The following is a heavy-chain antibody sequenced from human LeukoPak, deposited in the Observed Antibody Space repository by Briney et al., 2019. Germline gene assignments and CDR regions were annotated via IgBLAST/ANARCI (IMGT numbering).Heavy chain of an antibody. Sequence: GGSLRLSCAVSGFTFSSYAMSWVRQAPGKGMEWVSAISGSGGSTYYADSVKGRFTISRDNSKNTLYLQMNSLRAEDTAVYYCAKDAPVNIVVVPAANSWGQGTLVTVSS. V-gene: IGHV3-23*01. CDR1: GFTFSSYA. CDR2: ISGSGGST. D-gene: IGHD2-2*01. CDR3: AKDAPVNIVVVPAANS. J-gene: IGHJ4*02.